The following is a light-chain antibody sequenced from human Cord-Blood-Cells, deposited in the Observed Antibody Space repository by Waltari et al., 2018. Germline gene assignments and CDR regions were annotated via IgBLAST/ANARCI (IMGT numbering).Light chain of an antibody. CDR3: QQYYSTPPT. CDR1: QSVLYRSNNKNY. V-gene: IGKV4-1*01. CDR2: WAS. Sequence: DIVMTQSPYSLAASLGERATINCKSSQSVLYRSNNKNYLAWYQQKPGQPPKLLIYWASTRESGVPDRFSGRGSGTDFTLTISSLQAEDVAVYYCQQYYSTPPTFGGGTKVEIK. J-gene: IGKJ4*01.